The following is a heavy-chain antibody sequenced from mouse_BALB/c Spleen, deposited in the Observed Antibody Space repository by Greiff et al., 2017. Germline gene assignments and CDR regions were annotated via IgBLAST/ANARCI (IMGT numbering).Heavy chain of an antibody. D-gene: IGHD2-4*01. Sequence: EVKLQESGPGLVKPSQSLSLTCSVTGYSITSGYYWNWIRQFPGNKLEWMGYISYDGSNNYNPSLKNRISITRDTSKNQFFLKLNSVTTEDTATYYCARCDYDGGYYYAMDYWGQGTSVTVSS. CDR2: ISYDGSN. V-gene: IGHV3-6*02. CDR1: GYSITSGYY. CDR3: ARCDYDGGYYYAMDY. J-gene: IGHJ4*01.